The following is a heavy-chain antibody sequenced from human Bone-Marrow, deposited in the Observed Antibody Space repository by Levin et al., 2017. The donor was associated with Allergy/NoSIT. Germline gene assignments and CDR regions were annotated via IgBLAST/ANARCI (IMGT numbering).Heavy chain of an antibody. V-gene: IGHV5-10-1*01. D-gene: IGHD2-15*01. CDR3: ARQRYCSGGSCYYDAFDI. CDR1: GYSFSTYW. CDR2: IDPSDSYT. Sequence: GESLKISCTGSGYSFSTYWINWVRQMPGKGLEWMGRIDPSDSYTTYSPSFQGHVTMSTDKSISTAYLQWSSLKASDTAMYYCARQRYCSGGSCYYDAFDIWGQGAMVTVSS. J-gene: IGHJ3*02.